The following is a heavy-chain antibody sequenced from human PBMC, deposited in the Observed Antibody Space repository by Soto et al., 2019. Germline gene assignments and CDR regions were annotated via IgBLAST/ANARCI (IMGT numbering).Heavy chain of an antibody. D-gene: IGHD3-10*01. J-gene: IGHJ4*02. CDR2: VSRSSSYI. Sequence: EVQLVESGGGLVKPGGSLRLSCAASGFTFSGHNINWVRQAPGKGLEWVSSVSRSSSYIYYADSVKGRFTVSRDDAEKSLYLQMNSLRAEDTAIYYCARCMGFDGSGYAFFDSWGQGTQVTVSS. V-gene: IGHV3-21*01. CDR1: GFTFSGHN. CDR3: ARCMGFDGSGYAFFDS.